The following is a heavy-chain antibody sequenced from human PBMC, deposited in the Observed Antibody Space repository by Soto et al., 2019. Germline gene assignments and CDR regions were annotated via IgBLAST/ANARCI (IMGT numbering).Heavy chain of an antibody. V-gene: IGHV3-30*18. CDR3: AKDYTRQWLRLMKLNWFDP. CDR2: ISYDGSNK. CDR1: GFTFSSYG. D-gene: IGHD5-12*01. Sequence: QVQLVESGGGVVQPGRSLRLSCAASGFTFSSYGMHWVRQAPGKGLEWVAVISYDGSNKYYADSVKGRFTISRDNSKNTLYLQMNSLRAEDKAVYYCAKDYTRQWLRLMKLNWFDPWGQGTLVTVSS. J-gene: IGHJ5*02.